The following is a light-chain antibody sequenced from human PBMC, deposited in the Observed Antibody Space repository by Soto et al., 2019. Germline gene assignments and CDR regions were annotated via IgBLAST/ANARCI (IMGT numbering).Light chain of an antibody. Sequence: QSVLTQPASVSGSPGPSITISCTGTSSDVGGYNFVSWYQQHPGKAPRLMIFDVNNRPSGVSTRFTGSKSGNTASLTISGLQAEDEADYYCCSYSGSSTIVVFGGGTTLTVL. J-gene: IGLJ2*01. CDR3: CSYSGSSTIVV. CDR2: DVN. V-gene: IGLV2-14*03. CDR1: SSDVGGYNF.